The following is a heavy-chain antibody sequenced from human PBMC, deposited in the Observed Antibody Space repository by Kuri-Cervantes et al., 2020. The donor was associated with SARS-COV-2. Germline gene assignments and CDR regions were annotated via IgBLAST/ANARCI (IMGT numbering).Heavy chain of an antibody. Sequence: SVKVSCKVSGYTLTELSMHWVRQAPGQGLEWMGGIIPIFGTANYAQKFQGRVTITTDESTSTAHMELSSLRSEDTAVYYCARVAWEYSSSPRLDYWGQGTLVTVSS. CDR2: IIPIFGTA. V-gene: IGHV1-69*05. CDR3: ARVAWEYSSSPRLDY. CDR1: GYTLTELS. D-gene: IGHD6-6*01. J-gene: IGHJ4*02.